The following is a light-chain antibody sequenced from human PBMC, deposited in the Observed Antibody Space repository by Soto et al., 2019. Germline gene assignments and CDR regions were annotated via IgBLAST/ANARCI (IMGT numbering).Light chain of an antibody. CDR2: AAS. Sequence: AIRMSQSPSSLSASTGDRFTITWRASQGISSYLAWYQQKPGKAPKLLIYAASTLQSGVPSRFSGSGSGTDFTLTISSLQPEDSATYYCQQSYSTPWTFGQGTKVDIK. CDR1: QGISSY. J-gene: IGKJ1*01. CDR3: QQSYSTPWT. V-gene: IGKV1-8*01.